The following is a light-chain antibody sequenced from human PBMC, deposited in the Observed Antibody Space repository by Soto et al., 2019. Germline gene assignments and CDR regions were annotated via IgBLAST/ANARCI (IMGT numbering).Light chain of an antibody. CDR1: SSNTETNA. CDR3: AAWDDSLNGYV. V-gene: IGLV1-44*01. J-gene: IGLJ1*01. Sequence: VLTQPPSASGTPGQRVTISCSGGSSNTETNAVNWYQQLPGTAPKLLIYNNNQRPSGVPDRFTGSKSGTSASLAISGLQFEDEADYYCAAWDDSLNGYVFGTGTKVTVL. CDR2: NNN.